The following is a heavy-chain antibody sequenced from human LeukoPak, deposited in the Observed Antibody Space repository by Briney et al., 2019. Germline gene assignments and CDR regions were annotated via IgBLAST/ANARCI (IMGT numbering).Heavy chain of an antibody. Sequence: SETLSLTCTVSGGSISSSSYYWGWIRQPPGKGLEWIGSIYYSGSTYYSPSLKSRVTISGDTSKNQFSLKLSSVTAADTAVYYCAREQQQPSRDAFDIWGQGTMVTVSS. CDR2: IYYSGST. CDR3: AREQQQPSRDAFDI. CDR1: GGSISSSSYY. D-gene: IGHD6-13*01. V-gene: IGHV4-39*07. J-gene: IGHJ3*02.